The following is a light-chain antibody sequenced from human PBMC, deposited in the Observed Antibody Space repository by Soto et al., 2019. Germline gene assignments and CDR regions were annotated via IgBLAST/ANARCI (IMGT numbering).Light chain of an antibody. J-gene: IGKJ2*03. CDR2: AAS. Sequence: DVQMTQSPSSLSASIGDRVTITCRASQAISNYLAWYQQKPGKVVKLLIYAASTLQSGVPSRFSGSGSGTDFTLTISSLPPEDGATYYCQNHNSAPYSFGQGTKLEI. CDR3: QNHNSAPYS. CDR1: QAISNY. V-gene: IGKV1-27*01.